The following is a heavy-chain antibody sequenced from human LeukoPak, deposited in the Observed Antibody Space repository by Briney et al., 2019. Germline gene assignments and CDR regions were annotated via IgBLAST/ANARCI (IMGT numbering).Heavy chain of an antibody. V-gene: IGHV1-2*02. CDR1: GYTFTGYY. CDR2: INPNSGGT. J-gene: IGHJ3*02. D-gene: IGHD3-22*01. Sequence: GASVTVSFKASGYTFTGYYMHWVRQAPGQGLEWMGWINPNSGGTNYAQKFQGRVTMTRDTSISTAYMELSRLRSDDTAVYYCASAWYYDSLYYAFDIWGQGTMVTVSS. CDR3: ASAWYYDSLYYAFDI.